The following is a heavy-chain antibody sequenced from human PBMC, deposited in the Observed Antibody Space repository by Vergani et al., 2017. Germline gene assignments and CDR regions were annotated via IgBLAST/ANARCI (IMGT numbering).Heavy chain of an antibody. J-gene: IGHJ6*02. CDR2: IYYSGST. CDR1: GGSISSYY. CDR3: ARDLGVAAPYYYYYGMDV. D-gene: IGHD6-19*01. V-gene: IGHV4-59*01. Sequence: QVQLQESGPGLVKPSETLSLTCTVSGGSISSYYWSCIRQPPGKGLEWIGYIYYSGSTNYNPSLKSRVTISVDTSKNQFSLKLSSVTAADTAVYYCARDLGVAAPYYYYYGMDVWGQGTTVTVSS.